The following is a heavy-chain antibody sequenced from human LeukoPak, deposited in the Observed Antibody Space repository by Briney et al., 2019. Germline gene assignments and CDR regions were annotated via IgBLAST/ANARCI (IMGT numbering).Heavy chain of an antibody. CDR2: ISYDGSNK. J-gene: IGHJ4*02. CDR3: ARDLGSGSLFDY. CDR1: GFIFRNYG. D-gene: IGHD3-3*01. V-gene: IGHV3-30*03. Sequence: GGTLRLACAASGFIFRNYGMNWVRQAPGKGLEWVAVISYDGSNKYYADSVKGRFTISRDNSKNTLYLQMNSLRAEDTAVYYSARDLGSGSLFDYWGQGTLITVSS.